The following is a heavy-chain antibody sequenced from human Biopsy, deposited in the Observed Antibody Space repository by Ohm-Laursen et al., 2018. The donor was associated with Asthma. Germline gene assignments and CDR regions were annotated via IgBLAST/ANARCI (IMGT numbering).Heavy chain of an antibody. Sequence: GASVKVSCKSLGGTFNTYVIGWVRQAPGQGLEWMGGINSVFGTTTYPQKFQGRVTITADDSTSIVYMELSSLRSEDTAVYYCARKAGSCISRTCYSLDFWGQGTLVTVSS. CDR3: ARKAGSCISRTCYSLDF. CDR2: INSVFGTT. V-gene: IGHV1-69*13. J-gene: IGHJ4*02. D-gene: IGHD2-2*01. CDR1: GGTFNTYV.